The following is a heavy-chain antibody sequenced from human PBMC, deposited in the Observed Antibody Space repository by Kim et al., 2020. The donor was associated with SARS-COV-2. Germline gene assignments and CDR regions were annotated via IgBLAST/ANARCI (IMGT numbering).Heavy chain of an antibody. J-gene: IGHJ6*02. CDR3: ARGWEMVRGVNYYYYYYGMDV. D-gene: IGHD3-10*01. V-gene: IGHV1-18*01. CDR1: GYTFTSYG. CDR2: ISAYNGNT. Sequence: ASVKVSCNASGYTFTSYGISWVRQAPGQGLEWMGWISAYNGNTNYAQKLQGRVTMTTDTSTSTAYMELRSLRSDDTAVYYCARGWEMVRGVNYYYYYYGMDVWGQGTTVTVSS.